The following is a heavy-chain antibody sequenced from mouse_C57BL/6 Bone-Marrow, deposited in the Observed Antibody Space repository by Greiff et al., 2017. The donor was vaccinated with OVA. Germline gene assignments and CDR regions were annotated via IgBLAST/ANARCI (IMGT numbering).Heavy chain of an antibody. V-gene: IGHV14-4*01. CDR1: GFNIKDDY. J-gene: IGHJ4*01. D-gene: IGHD2-4*01. Sequence: EVQLVESGAELVRPGASVKLSCTASGFNIKDDYMHWVKQRPEQGLEWIGWIDPENGDTEYASKFQGKATITADTSSNTAYLQLSSLTSEDTAVYYYTTEGLRFNYWGQGTSVTVSS. CDR3: TTEGLRFNY. CDR2: IDPENGDT.